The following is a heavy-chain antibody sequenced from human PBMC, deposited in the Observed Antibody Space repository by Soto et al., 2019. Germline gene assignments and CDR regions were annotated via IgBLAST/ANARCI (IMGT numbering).Heavy chain of an antibody. D-gene: IGHD3-9*01. J-gene: IGHJ2*01. CDR1: GGSFSGHY. Sequence: QVQLQQWGAGPLRPLETLSLTCGVSGGSFSGHYWAWIRQSPGKGLEWIGEINDRGSINYNPSLKSRVSISVATSKNHYSLNLRSVTAADTAVYYCARESHDILTGPPWVWYFDLWGRGTLVTVSS. V-gene: IGHV4-34*01. CDR2: INDRGSI. CDR3: ARESHDILTGPPWVWYFDL.